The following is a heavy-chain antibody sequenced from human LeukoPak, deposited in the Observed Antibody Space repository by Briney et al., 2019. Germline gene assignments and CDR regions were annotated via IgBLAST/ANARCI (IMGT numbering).Heavy chain of an antibody. CDR2: IYPGDCDT. CDR1: GYSFSNYL. D-gene: IGHD6-13*01. CDR3: ARLRTVVSSSWYEAFDS. Sequence: GESLKISCKCSGYSFSNYLIGWVRQMPGKGLEWVGIIYPGDCDTRYSPSFQGQVTISADKSITTAYREGSNLKASETAMYSCARLRTVVSSSWYEAFDSWGQGTLVTVSS. V-gene: IGHV5-51*01. J-gene: IGHJ4*02.